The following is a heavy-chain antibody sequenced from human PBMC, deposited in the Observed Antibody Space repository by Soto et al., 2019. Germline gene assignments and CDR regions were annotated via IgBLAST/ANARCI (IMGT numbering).Heavy chain of an antibody. CDR3: ARDKADYYGMDV. V-gene: IGHV1-2*04. J-gene: IGHJ6*02. Sequence: GASVKVSCKASGYTFTGYYMHWVRQAPGQGLEWMGWINPNSGGTNYAQKFQGWVTMTRDTSISTVYMELSRLRSDDTAVYYCARDKADYYGMDVWGQGTTVTISS. CDR2: INPNSGGT. CDR1: GYTFTGYY. D-gene: IGHD2-15*01.